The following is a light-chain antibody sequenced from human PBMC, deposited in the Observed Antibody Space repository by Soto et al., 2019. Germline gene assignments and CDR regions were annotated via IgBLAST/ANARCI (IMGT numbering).Light chain of an antibody. V-gene: IGKV3-20*01. J-gene: IGKJ1*01. Sequence: DIVLTRSPATLSLSPGDRATLSCRASQSVRSSYLAWYQQIPGQAPRLLIYGASSRATGIPDRFSGSGSGTDFTLTISRLEPADIAVYYCQQYGSSPWTFGQGTKVDIK. CDR3: QQYGSSPWT. CDR2: GAS. CDR1: QSVRSSY.